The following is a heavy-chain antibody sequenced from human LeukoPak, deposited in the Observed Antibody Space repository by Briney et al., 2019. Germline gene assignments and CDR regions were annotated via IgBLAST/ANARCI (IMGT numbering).Heavy chain of an antibody. V-gene: IGHV3-74*01. D-gene: IGHD3-3*01. Sequence: GGSMRLASEGSGDSWMHWVRQVPGKGLVWVSRIKTDGSSTSYADSVKGRFTISRDNAENTLYLQMKSLRAEDTAVYYCARGDGVVMNYWGQGTLVTVSS. CDR3: ARGDGVVMNY. J-gene: IGHJ4*02. CDR2: IKTDGSST. CDR1: GDSW.